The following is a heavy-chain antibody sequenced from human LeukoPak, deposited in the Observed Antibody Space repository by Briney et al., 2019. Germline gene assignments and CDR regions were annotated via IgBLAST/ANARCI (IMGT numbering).Heavy chain of an antibody. V-gene: IGHV3-64*01. J-gene: IGHJ6*02. CDR2: ISSNGGST. CDR3: ATSITGYSYAYGMDV. D-gene: IGHD5-18*01. Sequence: GGSLRLSCAASGFTFSSYAMHWVRQAPGKGLEYVSAISSNGGSTYYANSVKGRFTISRDNSKNTLYHQMGSLRAEDMAVYYCATSITGYSYAYGMDVCSQGTTVTVSS. CDR1: GFTFSSYA.